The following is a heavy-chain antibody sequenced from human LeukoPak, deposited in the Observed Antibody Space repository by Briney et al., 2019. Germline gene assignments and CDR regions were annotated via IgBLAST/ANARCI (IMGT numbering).Heavy chain of an antibody. CDR2: ILYDGSNK. CDR1: GFTFSSYG. J-gene: IGHJ4*02. D-gene: IGHD2-15*01. CDR3: AKEREWVGVVPAAMLLWYGYCSGGSCYSLSY. V-gene: IGHV3-30*18. Sequence: GGSLRLSCAASGFTFSSYGMHWVRQAPGKGLEWVAVILYDGSNKYYADSVKGRFTISRDNSKNTLYLQMNSLRAEDTAVYYCAKEREWVGVVPAAMLLWYGYCSGGSCYSLSYWGQGTLVTVSS.